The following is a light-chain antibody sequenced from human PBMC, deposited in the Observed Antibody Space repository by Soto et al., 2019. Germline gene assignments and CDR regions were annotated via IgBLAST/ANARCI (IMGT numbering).Light chain of an antibody. CDR2: DAS. Sequence: DIQMTQSPSTLSAPAGDRVTITCRASQSISNWLVWYQQKPGKAPKVLIYDASSLESGVPSRFSGSGSGTEFTLTISSLQPDDAATYYCQHHNSYPWTFGQGTKVDIK. V-gene: IGKV1-5*01. CDR1: QSISNW. J-gene: IGKJ1*01. CDR3: QHHNSYPWT.